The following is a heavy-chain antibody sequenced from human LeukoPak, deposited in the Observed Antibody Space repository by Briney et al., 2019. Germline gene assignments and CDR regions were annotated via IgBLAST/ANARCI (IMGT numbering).Heavy chain of an antibody. J-gene: IGHJ4*02. CDR3: ESPLGGVGYNAGY. D-gene: IGHD5-24*01. CDR2: NYPGDSDN. Sequence: ESLEISCKGSGYSFTSYWSGWVPQMPGKGLGWMGINYPGDSDNRYSPSFQGQVTSSADTSISPANLQWSRLKASDTAMYYGESPLGGVGYNAGYWGQGTLVTVSA. CDR1: GYSFTSYW. V-gene: IGHV5-51*01.